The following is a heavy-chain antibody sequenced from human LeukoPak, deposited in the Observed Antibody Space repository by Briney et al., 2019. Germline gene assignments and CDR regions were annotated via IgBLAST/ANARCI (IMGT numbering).Heavy chain of an antibody. CDR2: IKRDGSEK. V-gene: IGHV3-7*01. Sequence: GGSLRLSCAASGFTFTDYWMSWVRRAPEKGLEWVANIKRDGSEKYYADSVKGRFTISRDNVKRSPSLQMNSLRAEDTAVYYCARGGKFYYDSSGYPGDYWGQGILVTVSS. CDR3: ARGGKFYYDSSGYPGDY. CDR1: GFTFTDYW. J-gene: IGHJ4*02. D-gene: IGHD3-22*01.